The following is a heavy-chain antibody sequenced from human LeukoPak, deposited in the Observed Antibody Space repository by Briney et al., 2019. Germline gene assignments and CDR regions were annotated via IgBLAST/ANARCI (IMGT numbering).Heavy chain of an antibody. CDR2: IYYSGST. CDR1: GGSIGYYF. J-gene: IGHJ5*02. V-gene: IGHV4-59*08. Sequence: SETLSLTCSVSGGSIGYYFWSWIRQPPGKGLEWIGCIYYSGSTNYNPSLKSRVTISVDTSKNQFSLKQSSLTAADTAVYYCARANNYAGSSGWCNWFDPWGQGTLVTVSS. D-gene: IGHD6-19*01. CDR3: ARANNYAGSSGWCNWFDP.